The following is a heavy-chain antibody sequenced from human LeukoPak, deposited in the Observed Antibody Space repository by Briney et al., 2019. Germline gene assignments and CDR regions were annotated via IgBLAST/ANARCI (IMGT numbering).Heavy chain of an antibody. Sequence: GGSLRLSCAASGFTFSSYEMNWVRQAPGKGLEWVSYISSSGSTIYYADSVKGRFTISRDNAKNSLYLQMNSLRAEDTAVCYCARSGYDYVWGSYRLRRLVDYWGQGTLVTVSS. V-gene: IGHV3-48*03. CDR3: ARSGYDYVWGSYRLRRLVDY. D-gene: IGHD3-16*02. CDR1: GFTFSSYE. J-gene: IGHJ4*02. CDR2: ISSSGSTI.